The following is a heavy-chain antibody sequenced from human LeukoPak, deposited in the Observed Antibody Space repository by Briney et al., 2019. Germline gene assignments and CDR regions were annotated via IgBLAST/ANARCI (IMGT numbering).Heavy chain of an antibody. CDR1: GFTFSSYG. V-gene: IGHV3-33*01. CDR2: IWYDGSNK. J-gene: IGHJ5*02. CDR3: ARDVGATPSWFDP. Sequence: GGSLRLSCAASGFTFSSYGMHWVRQAPGGGLEWVAVIWYDGSNKYYADSVKGRFTISRDNSKNTLYLQMNSLRAEDTAVYYCARDVGATPSWFDPWGQGTLVTVSS. D-gene: IGHD1-26*01.